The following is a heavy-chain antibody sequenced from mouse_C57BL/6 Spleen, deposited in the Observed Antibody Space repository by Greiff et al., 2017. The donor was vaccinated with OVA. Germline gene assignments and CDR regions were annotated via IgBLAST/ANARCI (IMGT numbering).Heavy chain of an antibody. CDR2: IHPNSGST. D-gene: IGHD3-2*02. Sequence: QVQLQQPGAELVKPGASVKLSCKASGYTFTSYWMHWVKQRPGQGLEWIGMIHPNSGSTNYNEQFKSKATLTVDKSYSTAYMQLSSLTSEDSAVYYGARSAQATAWFAYWGQGTLVTVSA. CDR1: GYTFTSYW. V-gene: IGHV1-64*01. CDR3: ARSAQATAWFAY. J-gene: IGHJ3*01.